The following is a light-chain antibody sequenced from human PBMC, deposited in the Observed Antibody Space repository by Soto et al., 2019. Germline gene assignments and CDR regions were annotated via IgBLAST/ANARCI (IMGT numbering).Light chain of an antibody. V-gene: IGKV3-11*01. CDR2: DAS. Sequence: EVGWTKSTATLSLSPGERATLSCRASQSVSSYLAWYQQKPGQAPRLLIYDASNRATGIPARFSGSGSGTDFTLTISSLEPEDFAVYYCQQRSNWPPTFGGGTKVDIK. CDR3: QQRSNWPPT. CDR1: QSVSSY. J-gene: IGKJ4*01.